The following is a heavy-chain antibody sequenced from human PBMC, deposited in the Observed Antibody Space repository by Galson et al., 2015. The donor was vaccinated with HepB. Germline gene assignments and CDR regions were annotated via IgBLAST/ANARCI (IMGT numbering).Heavy chain of an antibody. CDR3: ARLRNYGSYYSPLDP. D-gene: IGHD3-10*01. V-gene: IGHV5-51*01. CDR1: GYSFRSYW. J-gene: IGHJ5*02. CDR2: VYTGDSET. Sequence: QSGAEVKKPGESLKISCKGSGYSFRSYWIAWVRQMPGEGLEWKGMVYTGDSETRYSPSFQGHVTISADKSINTAYLQWSSLKASDTAMYYCARLRNYGSYYSPLDPWGQGTLVTVSS.